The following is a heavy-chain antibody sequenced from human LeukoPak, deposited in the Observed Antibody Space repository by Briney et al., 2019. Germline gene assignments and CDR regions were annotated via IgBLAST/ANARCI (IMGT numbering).Heavy chain of an antibody. Sequence: GGSPRLSCAASGFTFSSHSMNWVRQAPGKGLEWVSYISSSSSTIYYADSVRGRFTISRDNAKNSLYLQMNSLRAEDTAVYYCARGAYYYEDWGQGTLVTVSS. V-gene: IGHV3-48*01. CDR1: GFTFSSHS. J-gene: IGHJ4*02. CDR3: ARGAYYYED. D-gene: IGHD3-22*01. CDR2: ISSSSSTI.